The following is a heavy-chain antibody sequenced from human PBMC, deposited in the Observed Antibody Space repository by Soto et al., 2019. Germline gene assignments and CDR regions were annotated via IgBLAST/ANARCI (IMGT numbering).Heavy chain of an antibody. CDR3: AREGRGYSAFDI. CDR1: GVSIGSGGFY. V-gene: IGHV4-31*03. D-gene: IGHD3-22*01. CDR2: FYYGGST. Sequence: QVQLQESGPGLVMPSQTLSLTCTVSGVSIGSGGFYWNWIRQHPGKGLEWIGYFYYGGSTDYSPSLKSRVTISVDTSKNQFSLKLNSVTDADTAVYYCAREGRGYSAFDIWGPGTMVTVSS. J-gene: IGHJ3*02.